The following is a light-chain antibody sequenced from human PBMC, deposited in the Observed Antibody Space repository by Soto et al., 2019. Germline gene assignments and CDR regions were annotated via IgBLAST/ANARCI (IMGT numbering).Light chain of an antibody. CDR2: GAS. V-gene: IGKV3-15*01. J-gene: IGKJ1*01. CDR1: QSVSSN. Sequence: EIVMTQSPATLSVSPGERATLSCRASQSVSSNLAWYQQKPGQAPRLLIYGASTRATGIPARFSGSRSGTEFTLTISSLQSEDFAVYYCQQYDNSPRTFGQGTKVEIK. CDR3: QQYDNSPRT.